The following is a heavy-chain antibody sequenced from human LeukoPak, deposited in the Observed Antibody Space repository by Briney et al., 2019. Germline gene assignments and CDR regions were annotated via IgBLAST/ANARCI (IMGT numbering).Heavy chain of an antibody. CDR3: ARVARLGGGRRGVFDY. V-gene: IGHV3-48*03. Sequence: GGSLRLSCAASGFTFSSYEMNWVRQAPGKGLEWVSYISSSGSTIYYADSVKGRFTISRDNAKNSLYLQMNSLRAEDTAVYYRARVARLGGGRRGVFDYWGQGTLDTVSS. J-gene: IGHJ4*02. CDR2: ISSSGSTI. CDR1: GFTFSSYE. D-gene: IGHD4-23*01.